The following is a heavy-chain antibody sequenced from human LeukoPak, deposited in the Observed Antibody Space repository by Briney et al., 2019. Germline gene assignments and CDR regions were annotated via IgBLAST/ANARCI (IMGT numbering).Heavy chain of an antibody. V-gene: IGHV1-2*02. J-gene: IGHJ4*02. CDR1: GYTFTGYY. CDR2: INPNSGGT. Sequence: ASVKVSCKASGYTFTGYYMHWVRQARGQGLEWMGWINPNSGGTNYAQKFQGRVTMTRDTSISTAYMELSRLRSDDTAVYYCARGYLVVVPAAIGYWGQGTLVTVSS. CDR3: ARGYLVVVPAAIGY. D-gene: IGHD2-2*01.